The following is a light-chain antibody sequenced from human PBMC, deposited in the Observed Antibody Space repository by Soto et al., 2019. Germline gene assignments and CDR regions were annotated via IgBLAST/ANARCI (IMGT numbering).Light chain of an antibody. J-gene: IGKJ4*01. Sequence: EIVLTQSPATLSLSPGERATLSCRASQSVSSYLAWYQQKPGQAPRLLIYDASNRATGIPARFSGSGSGTAFTLTIRRLEPEDFAVYYCQQRRNWLTFGGGTKVEIK. CDR1: QSVSSY. CDR2: DAS. CDR3: QQRRNWLT. V-gene: IGKV3-11*01.